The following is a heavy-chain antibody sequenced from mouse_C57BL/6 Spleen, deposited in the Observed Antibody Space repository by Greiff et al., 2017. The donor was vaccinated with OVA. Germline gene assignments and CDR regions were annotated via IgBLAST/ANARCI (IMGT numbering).Heavy chain of an antibody. CDR3: ARSNYEGWFAY. D-gene: IGHD2-5*01. J-gene: IGHJ3*01. Sequence: VQLQQSGPGLVQPSQSLSIPCTASGFSLTSYGVHWVRQSPGKGLEWLGVIWSGGSTDYNAAFISRLSISKDNSKSQVFLKMNSLQADDTAIYYCARSNYEGWFAYWGQGTLVTVSA. CDR1: GFSLTSYG. V-gene: IGHV2-2*01. CDR2: IWSGGST.